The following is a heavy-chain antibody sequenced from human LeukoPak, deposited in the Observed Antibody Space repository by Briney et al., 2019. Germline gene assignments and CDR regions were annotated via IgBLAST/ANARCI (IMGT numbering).Heavy chain of an antibody. CDR3: ARKGSTVVTPLDY. D-gene: IGHD4-23*01. Sequence: SETLSLTCTVSGGSISSYYWSWIRQPPGKGLEWIGYISYSGSTNYNPSLKSRVTISVDTSKNQFSLKLTSVTAADTAVYYCARKGSTVVTPLDYWGQGTLVTVSP. J-gene: IGHJ4*02. CDR1: GGSISSYY. CDR2: ISYSGST. V-gene: IGHV4-59*01.